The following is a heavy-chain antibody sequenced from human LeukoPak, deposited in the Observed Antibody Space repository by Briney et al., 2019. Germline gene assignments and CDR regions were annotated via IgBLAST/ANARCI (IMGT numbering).Heavy chain of an antibody. CDR3: AKQVASSWYFYY. D-gene: IGHD6-13*01. CDR2: IWYDGSNK. J-gene: IGHJ4*02. Sequence: GRSLRLSCAASGFTFSSYGMHWVRQAPGKGLEWVAVIWYDGSNKYYADSVKGRFTISRDNSKNALYLQMNSLRAEDTAVYYCAKQVASSWYFYYWGQETLVTVSS. V-gene: IGHV3-33*06. CDR1: GFTFSSYG.